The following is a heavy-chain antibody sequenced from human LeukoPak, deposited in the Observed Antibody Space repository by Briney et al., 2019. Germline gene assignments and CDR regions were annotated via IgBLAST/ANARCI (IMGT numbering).Heavy chain of an antibody. CDR3: ARVNTDSSSRYVSRFLNYYYGMDV. D-gene: IGHD6-13*01. CDR2: ISSSSSYI. J-gene: IGHJ6*02. CDR1: GFTFSSYS. V-gene: IGHV3-21*01. Sequence: PGGSLRLSCAASGFTFSSYSMSWVRQAPGKGLEWVSSISSSSSYIYYADSVKGRFTISRDNAKNSLYLQMNSLRAEDTAVYYCARVNTDSSSRYVSRFLNYYYGMDVWGQGTTVTVSS.